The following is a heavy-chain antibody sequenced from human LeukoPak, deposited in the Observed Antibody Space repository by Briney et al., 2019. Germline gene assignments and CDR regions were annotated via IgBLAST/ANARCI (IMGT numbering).Heavy chain of an antibody. Sequence: ASVKVSCKASGCTFTDAYIHWVRQAPGQRLEWMGWINPDSGGTNYAQKFQGRVTMTRDTSITTVYMELSSLRSDDTAVYYCARVKYRAAGDKQHWGRGTLVTVSS. CDR2: INPDSGGT. V-gene: IGHV1-2*02. CDR1: GCTFTDAY. J-gene: IGHJ1*01. CDR3: ARVKYRAAGDKQH. D-gene: IGHD6-13*01.